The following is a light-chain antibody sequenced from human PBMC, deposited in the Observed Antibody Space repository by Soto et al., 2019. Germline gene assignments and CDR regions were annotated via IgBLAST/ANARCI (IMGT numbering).Light chain of an antibody. J-gene: IGKJ5*01. CDR3: QQYNSYSIT. CDR1: QGIRND. V-gene: IGKV1-6*01. CDR2: DAS. Sequence: AIQMTQSPSSLSASVGDRVTITCRASQGIRNDLGWYQKKTGKAPKLLIYDASTLQSGVPPRFSGSGSGTDFTLTISRLQTEDSATYECQQYNSYSITFGQGTRLEIK.